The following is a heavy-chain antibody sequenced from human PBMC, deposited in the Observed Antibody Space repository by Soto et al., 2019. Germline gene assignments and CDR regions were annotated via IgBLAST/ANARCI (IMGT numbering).Heavy chain of an antibody. V-gene: IGHV3-23*01. Sequence: EVQVLESGGGLVHPGGSLRLSCEGSGFTVSSHAMTWIRQAPGKGPEWVSTITADGGTYYADSVKGRFAMSRDTSESTLYLQMNSLGAEDTAAYYCAPHVSCSGGSCQYDAFAIRGQGTMVTVSS. J-gene: IGHJ3*02. CDR1: GFTVSSHA. CDR2: ITADGGT. D-gene: IGHD2-15*01. CDR3: APHVSCSGGSCQYDAFAI.